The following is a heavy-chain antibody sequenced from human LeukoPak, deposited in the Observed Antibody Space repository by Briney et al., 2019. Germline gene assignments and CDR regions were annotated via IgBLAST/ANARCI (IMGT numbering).Heavy chain of an antibody. CDR1: GFTFSSYA. CDR2: ISSSGGST. Sequence: GGSLRLSCAASGFTFSSYAMGWVRQAPGKGLEWVSAISSSGGSTYYADSVKGRFTISRDNSKNTLYLQMNSLRAEDTAVYYCAKEVSYYFYVDVWGKGTTVTVSS. CDR3: AKEVSYYFYVDV. V-gene: IGHV3-23*01. J-gene: IGHJ6*03.